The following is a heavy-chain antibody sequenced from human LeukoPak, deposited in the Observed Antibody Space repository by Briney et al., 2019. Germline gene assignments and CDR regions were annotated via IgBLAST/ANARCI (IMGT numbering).Heavy chain of an antibody. J-gene: IGHJ4*02. Sequence: ASVKVSCKASGYTFTSYDINWVRQATGQGLEWMGWMNPNSGNTGYAQKFQGRVTITRNTSISTAYVELSSLRSEDTAVYYCAISQGTSHSGFDYWGQGTLVTVSS. CDR3: AISQGTSHSGFDY. D-gene: IGHD1-1*01. V-gene: IGHV1-8*03. CDR2: MNPNSGNT. CDR1: GYTFTSYD.